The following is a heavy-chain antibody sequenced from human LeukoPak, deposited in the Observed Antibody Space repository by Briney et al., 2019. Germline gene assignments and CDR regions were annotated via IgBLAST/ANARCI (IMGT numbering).Heavy chain of an antibody. D-gene: IGHD6-6*01. Sequence: GGSLRLSCAASGFIFSNYWMSWVRQAPGKGLEWVANINQDGSVKYYVDSVKGRFTISRDNAKNSVYLQVDSPRTEDTAVYLCARIGYSSSSFDYWGQGTLITVSS. CDR3: ARIGYSSSSFDY. CDR2: INQDGSVK. V-gene: IGHV3-7*01. CDR1: GFIFSNYW. J-gene: IGHJ4*02.